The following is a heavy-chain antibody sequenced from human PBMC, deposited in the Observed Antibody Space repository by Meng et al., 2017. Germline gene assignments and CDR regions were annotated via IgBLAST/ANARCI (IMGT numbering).Heavy chain of an antibody. V-gene: IGHV3-15*01. D-gene: IGHD6-13*01. Sequence: VHLVESGGGLGKPGGSLRLSCVASGFRVTDAWMSWVRQAPGKGLEWVGRINSNSDGGTTDYAAPVKGRFTISRDDSKNTLYLQMNSLITEDTAVYFCATGAAAADHWGQGTLVTRLL. J-gene: IGHJ4*02. CDR2: INSNSDGGTT. CDR3: ATGAAAADH. CDR1: GFRVTDAW.